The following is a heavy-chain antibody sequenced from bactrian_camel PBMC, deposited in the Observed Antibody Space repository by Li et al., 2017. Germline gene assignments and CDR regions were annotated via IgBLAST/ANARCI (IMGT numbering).Heavy chain of an antibody. CDR3: KTDTEPTCSYEHDY. V-gene: IGHV3S40*01. J-gene: IGHJ4*01. CDR2: INNGGGST. CDR1: GFAFSNYD. Sequence: VQLVESGGGLVQPGGSLRLSCAASGFAFSNYDMSWVRQAPGKGLEWVSAINNGGGSTYYADSVKGRFTISRDNAKNTLYLHLNSLKTEDTAMYYCKTDTEPTCSYEHDYWGQGTQVTVS. D-gene: IGHD3*01.